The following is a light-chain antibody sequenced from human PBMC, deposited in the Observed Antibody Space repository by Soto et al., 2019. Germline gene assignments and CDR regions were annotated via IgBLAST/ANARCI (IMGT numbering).Light chain of an antibody. CDR1: SGDVGSYNL. V-gene: IGLV2-23*01. CDR3: CSYASSSTYV. CDR2: EGS. J-gene: IGLJ1*01. Sequence: QSALTQPASVSGSPGQSITISCTGTSGDVGSYNLVSWYQHHPGKAPKLMIYEGSKRPSGVSNRFSGSKSGSTASLTISGLQDEDESDYYCCSYASSSTYVFGTGTKVTVL.